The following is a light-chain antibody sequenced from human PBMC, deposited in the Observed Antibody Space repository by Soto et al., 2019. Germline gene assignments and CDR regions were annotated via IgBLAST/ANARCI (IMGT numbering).Light chain of an antibody. J-gene: IGKJ1*01. CDR2: AAS. CDR3: LQDYNYPWT. Sequence: AIPMTQSPSSLSASVGDRVTITCRASQDTRHDLGWYQERPGQAPKLLIYAASNLQTGVPSRFSGSGSGTDFTLTISSLQPEDFATYYCLQDYNYPWTFGQGTKVEI. CDR1: QDTRHD. V-gene: IGKV1-6*01.